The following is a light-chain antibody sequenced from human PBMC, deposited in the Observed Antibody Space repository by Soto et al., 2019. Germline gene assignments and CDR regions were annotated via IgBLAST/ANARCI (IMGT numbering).Light chain of an antibody. CDR1: SSDVGGYNY. CDR3: SSYTSISTYV. J-gene: IGLJ1*01. CDR2: EVS. Sequence: QSALTQPASVSGSPGQSITISCTGTSSDVGGYNYVSWYQHHPGKAPRLMIYEVSNRPSGVSDRVSGSKSGNTASLTISGLLAEDEADYYCSSYTSISTYVFGTGTKLTVL. V-gene: IGLV2-14*01.